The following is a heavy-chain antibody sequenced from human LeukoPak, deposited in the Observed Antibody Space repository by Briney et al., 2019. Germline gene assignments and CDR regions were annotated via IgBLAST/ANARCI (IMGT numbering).Heavy chain of an antibody. CDR2: INHVGST. Sequence: PSETLSLTCGVYGGSFSGYYWSWIRQPPGKGLEWIGEINHVGSTNYNPSLKSRVTISVDTSKNQFSLKLSSVTAADTAVFYCARENSGSYREFDYWGQGTLVTVSS. CDR3: ARENSGSYREFDY. D-gene: IGHD1-26*01. CDR1: GGSFSGYY. V-gene: IGHV4-34*01. J-gene: IGHJ4*02.